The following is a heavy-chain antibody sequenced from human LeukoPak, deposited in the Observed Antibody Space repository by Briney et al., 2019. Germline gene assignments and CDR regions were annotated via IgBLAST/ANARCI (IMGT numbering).Heavy chain of an antibody. J-gene: IGHJ5*02. CDR1: GFTFSSYA. CDR2: ISGSGGST. V-gene: IGHV3-23*01. Sequence: GGSLRLSCAASGFTFSSYAMSWVRRAPGKGLEWVSAISGSGGSTYYADSVKGRFTISRDNSKNTLYLQMNSLGAEDTAVYYCAKTPLPLDSRGHNWFDPWGQGTLVTVSS. CDR3: AKTPLPLDSRGHNWFDP. D-gene: IGHD6-19*01.